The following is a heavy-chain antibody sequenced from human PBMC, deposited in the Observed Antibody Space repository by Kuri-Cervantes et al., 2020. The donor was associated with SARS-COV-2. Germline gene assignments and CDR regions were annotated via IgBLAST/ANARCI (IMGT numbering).Heavy chain of an antibody. V-gene: IGHV3-23*01. J-gene: IGHJ4*02. CDR1: GFTFSSYA. D-gene: IGHD6-13*01. CDR2: ISNSGGST. CDR3: AKSMSIAAPASDY. Sequence: GESLKISCAASGFTFSSYAMRWVRQAPGKGLEWVSTISNSGGSTYYADSVKGRFTISRDNSKNTLYLQMNSLRADDTAVYYCAKSMSIAAPASDYWGQGTLVTGSS.